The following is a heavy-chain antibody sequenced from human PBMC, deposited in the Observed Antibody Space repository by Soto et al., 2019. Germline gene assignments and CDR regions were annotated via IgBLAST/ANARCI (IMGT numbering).Heavy chain of an antibody. J-gene: IGHJ4*02. CDR2: IYWNDDK. CDR3: AQRLGSRGSFDY. D-gene: IGHD6-25*01. CDR1: GFSLRTSGVG. Sequence: SGPTLVNPTHTLTLTCTFSGFSLRTSGVGVGWIRQPPGKAPEWLALIYWNDDKRYSPSLKSRLTITKDTSKNQVVLTMTDMDPVDTGTYYCAQRLGSRGSFDYWGQGSLVTVSS. V-gene: IGHV2-5*01.